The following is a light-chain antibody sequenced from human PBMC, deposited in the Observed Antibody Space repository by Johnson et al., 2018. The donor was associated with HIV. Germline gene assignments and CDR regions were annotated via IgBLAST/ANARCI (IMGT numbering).Light chain of an antibody. V-gene: IGLV1-51*02. Sequence: QSVLSQPPPVSAAPGQKVTISCSGSYSNIGNNYVSWYQQVPGTAPKLLIYQNTWRPSWIPDRFSGSTSGASATLAITGLQTGDEADYYCGTWDNSLKAEVFGTGTKVTVL. CDR1: YSNIGNNY. CDR3: GTWDNSLKAEV. J-gene: IGLJ1*01. CDR2: QNT.